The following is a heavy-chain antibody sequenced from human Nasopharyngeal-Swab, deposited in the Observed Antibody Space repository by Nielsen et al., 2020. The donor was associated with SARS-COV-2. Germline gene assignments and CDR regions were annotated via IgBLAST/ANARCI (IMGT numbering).Heavy chain of an antibody. V-gene: IGHV1-46*01. CDR2: INPSGGST. D-gene: IGHD3-10*01. Sequence: WGRHAPGQGLEWMGIINPSGGSTSYAQKFQGRVTMTRDTSTSTVYMELSSLRSEDTAVYYCARGYGSGSYYYFDYWGQGTLVTVSS. J-gene: IGHJ4*02. CDR3: ARGYGSGSYYYFDY.